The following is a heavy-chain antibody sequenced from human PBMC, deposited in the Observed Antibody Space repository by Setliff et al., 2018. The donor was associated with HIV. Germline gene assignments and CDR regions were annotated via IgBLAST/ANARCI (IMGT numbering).Heavy chain of an antibody. D-gene: IGHD3-22*01. Sequence: GASVKVSCKTSGYTFTSNGISWVRQAPGQGLEWMGWISAYNGNTNYAQTFQGRVTMTTDTFTSTAYMELRSLRSDDTAVYYCARDIASRYYHDSSGYPTVDYWGQGTLVTVS. CDR1: GYTFTSNG. V-gene: IGHV1-18*01. CDR2: ISAYNGNT. J-gene: IGHJ4*02. CDR3: ARDIASRYYHDSSGYPTVDY.